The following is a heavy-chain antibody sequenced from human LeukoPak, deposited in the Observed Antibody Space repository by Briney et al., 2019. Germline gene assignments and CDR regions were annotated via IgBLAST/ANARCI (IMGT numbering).Heavy chain of an antibody. Sequence: ASVKVSCKASGYTFTGYYMHWVRQAPGQGLEWMGWINPNSGGTNYAQIFQGRVTMTRDTSISTAYMELSRLRSDDAAVYYCARGWWGCSGGSCYGGYFDYWGQGTLVTVSS. CDR3: ARGWWGCSGGSCYGGYFDY. V-gene: IGHV1-2*02. D-gene: IGHD2-15*01. J-gene: IGHJ4*02. CDR2: INPNSGGT. CDR1: GYTFTGYY.